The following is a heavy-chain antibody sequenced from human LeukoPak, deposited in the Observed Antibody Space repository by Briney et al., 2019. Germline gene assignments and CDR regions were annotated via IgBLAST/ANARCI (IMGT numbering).Heavy chain of an antibody. V-gene: IGHV3-11*01. CDR2: MCSDSRII. Sequence: GGSLRLSCVVSEFPFSKFCMSGSRQAPGKGREGISYMCSDSRIIHYADSVKGRFTISRDNGKNSLYLQMNSLRAEDTAVYYCARDFRNTGFDYWGQGTLVTVSS. CDR1: EFPFSKFC. D-gene: IGHD4-17*01. J-gene: IGHJ4*02. CDR3: ARDFRNTGFDY.